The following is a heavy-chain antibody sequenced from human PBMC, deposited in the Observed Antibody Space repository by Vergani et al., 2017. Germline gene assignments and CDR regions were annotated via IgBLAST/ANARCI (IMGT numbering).Heavy chain of an antibody. Sequence: QVQLVQSGAEVKKPGSSVKVSCKTSGYTFSNYYMHWVRQAPGQGLEWMGIINPSGGHTNYAQKFQGSVTMTRDTSTSTVYMELSSLRSEDTAIYYCTRGDYGILTGYRYWGQGTLVTVSA. V-gene: IGHV1-46*03. CDR2: INPSGGHT. CDR3: TRGDYGILTGYRY. D-gene: IGHD3-9*01. CDR1: GYTFSNYY. J-gene: IGHJ4*02.